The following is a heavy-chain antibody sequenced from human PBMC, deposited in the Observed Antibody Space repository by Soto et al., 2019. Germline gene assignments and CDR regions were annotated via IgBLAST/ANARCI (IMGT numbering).Heavy chain of an antibody. CDR1: GFTFSSYA. Sequence: GGSLILSCAASGFTFSSYAMSWVRQAPGKGLEWVSYISSSSSTIYYADSVKGRFTISRDNAKNSLYLQMNSLRAEDTAVYYCGKGRSYYYYYGVDVWGQGTTVTVSS. CDR2: ISSSSSTI. D-gene: IGHD1-26*01. V-gene: IGHV3-48*01. CDR3: GKGRSYYYYYGVDV. J-gene: IGHJ6*02.